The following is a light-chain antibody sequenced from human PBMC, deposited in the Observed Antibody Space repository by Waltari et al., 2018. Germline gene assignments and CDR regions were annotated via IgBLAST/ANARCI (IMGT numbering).Light chain of an antibody. CDR1: TSDVGGYNS. CDR2: DVN. Sequence: QSALTQPPSVSGSPEQSVTISCTGSTSDVGGYNSVSWYQQHPGKAPNLIIFDVNQLPSGVPDRFSGSKSGNTASLTISGLRPEDEADYHCCSYAGVHTFWLFGGGTKLTVL. J-gene: IGLJ3*02. V-gene: IGLV2-11*01. CDR3: CSYAGVHTFWL.